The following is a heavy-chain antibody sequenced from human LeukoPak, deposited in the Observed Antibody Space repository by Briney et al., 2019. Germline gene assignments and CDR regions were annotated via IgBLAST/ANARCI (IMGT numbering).Heavy chain of an antibody. CDR3: AREPPRGYYDSSGYFDY. CDR2: ISAYNGNT. J-gene: IGHJ4*02. Sequence: EASVKVSRKASGYTFTSYGISWVRQAPGQGLEWMGWISAYNGNTNYAQKLQGRVTMTTDTSTSTAYMELRSLRSDDTAVYYCAREPPRGYYDSSGYFDYWGQGTLVTVSS. V-gene: IGHV1-18*01. D-gene: IGHD3-22*01. CDR1: GYTFTSYG.